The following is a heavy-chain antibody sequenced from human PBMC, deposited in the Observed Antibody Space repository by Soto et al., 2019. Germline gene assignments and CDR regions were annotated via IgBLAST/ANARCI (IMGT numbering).Heavy chain of an antibody. Sequence: EVKLLESGGGLGQRGGSLRISCAASGFTFSNYAMNWVRQAPGKGLEWVSGLRGGGAFTYYADSVKGRFTISRDDSKNTLYLQMNSLRVDDTAVYYCAKSGPTNYFDHWGQGTPVTVSS. V-gene: IGHV3-23*01. CDR1: GFTFSNYA. CDR2: LRGGGAFT. CDR3: AKSGPTNYFDH. J-gene: IGHJ4*02.